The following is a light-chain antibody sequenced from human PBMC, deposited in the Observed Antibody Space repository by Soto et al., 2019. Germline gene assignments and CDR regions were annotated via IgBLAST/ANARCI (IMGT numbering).Light chain of an antibody. CDR3: GADHGSGSNFAL. V-gene: IGLV9-49*01. CDR1: SGYSNYK. CDR2: VGTGGIVG. Sequence: QSVLTQPPSASASLGASVTLTCTLSSGYSNYKVDWYQQRPGKGPRFVMRVGTGGIVGSKGDGIPDRFSVLGSGLYRYLTIKNIQEEDESDYHCGADHGSGSNFALFGGGTKLTVL. J-gene: IGLJ3*02.